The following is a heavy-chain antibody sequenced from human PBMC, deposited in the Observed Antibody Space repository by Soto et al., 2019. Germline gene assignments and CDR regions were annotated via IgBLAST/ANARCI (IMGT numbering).Heavy chain of an antibody. D-gene: IGHD2-8*01. V-gene: IGHV3-23*01. J-gene: IGHJ5*02. CDR2: ISGSGGST. Sequence: GGSLRLSYAASEFTFRNYGMHWVRQAPGKGLVWVSAISGSGGSTYYADSVKGRFTISLDTSKNQFSLKLSSVTAADTAVYYCARDLGYCTNGVCYHGWFDPWGQGTLVTVSS. CDR1: EFTFRNYG. CDR3: ARDLGYCTNGVCYHGWFDP.